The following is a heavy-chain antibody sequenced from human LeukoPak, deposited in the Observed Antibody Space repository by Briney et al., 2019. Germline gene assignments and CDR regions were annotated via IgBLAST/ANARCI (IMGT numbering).Heavy chain of an antibody. CDR2: IITILGIA. V-gene: IGHV1-69*04. Sequence: SVKVSCKASGGTFSSYAISWVRQAPGQGLEWMGRIITILGIANYAQKFHGRVTITADKSTSTAYMELSSLRSEGTAVDYCAREVYCSGGSCYPYFDYWGQGTLVTVSS. CDR1: GGTFSSYA. CDR3: AREVYCSGGSCYPYFDY. J-gene: IGHJ4*02. D-gene: IGHD2-15*01.